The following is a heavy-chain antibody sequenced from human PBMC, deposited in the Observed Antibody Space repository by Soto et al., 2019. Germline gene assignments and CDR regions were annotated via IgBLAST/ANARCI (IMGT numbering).Heavy chain of an antibody. D-gene: IGHD3-22*01. CDR3: AHYTYYYDSSGYYN. Sequence: ITLKESGPTLVKPTQPLTLTCTFSGFSLSTSGVGVGWIRQPPGKALEWLAVIYGNDDERYSPSLKSRLTITKDTSKNQVVLTMTNMDPVETATYYCAHYTYYYDSSGYYNWGQGTLVTVSS. V-gene: IGHV2-5*01. J-gene: IGHJ4*02. CDR1: GFSLSTSGVG. CDR2: IYGNDDE.